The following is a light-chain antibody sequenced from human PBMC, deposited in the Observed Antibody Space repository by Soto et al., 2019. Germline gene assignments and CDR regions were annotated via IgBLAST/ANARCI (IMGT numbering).Light chain of an antibody. J-gene: IGKJ1*01. CDR1: QSVSSNY. V-gene: IGKV3-20*01. Sequence: EIVLTQSPGTLSLSPGERATLSCRASQSVSSNYLAWYQQKPGQAPRLVIYGASSRATGIPGRFSGSGSGTDFTLTITRLEPEDFAVYYCQQYDGSSRTFGQGTKVEIK. CDR3: QQYDGSSRT. CDR2: GAS.